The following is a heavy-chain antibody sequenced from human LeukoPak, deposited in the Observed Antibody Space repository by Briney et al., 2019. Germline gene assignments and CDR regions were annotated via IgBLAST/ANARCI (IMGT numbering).Heavy chain of an antibody. V-gene: IGHV3-23*01. CDR2: ISGSGGST. CDR3: ANTADSSGYYFDY. J-gene: IGHJ4*02. CDR1: GFTFSSYA. Sequence: GGSLRLSCAASGFTFSSYAMSWVRQAPGKGLEWVSAISGSGGSTYYADSVKGRFTNSRDNSKNTLYLQMNSLRAEDTAVYYCANTADSSGYYFDYWGQGTLVTVSS. D-gene: IGHD3-22*01.